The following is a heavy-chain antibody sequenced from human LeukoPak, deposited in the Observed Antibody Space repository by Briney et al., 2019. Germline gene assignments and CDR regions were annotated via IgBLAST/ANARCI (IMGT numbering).Heavy chain of an antibody. V-gene: IGHV3-21*01. Sequence: GGSLRLSCAASGFSFSDYGMDWVRQAPGKGLEWVSSISSSSSYIYYADSVKGRFTISRDNAKNSLYLQMNSLRAEDTAVYYCARDGLKQLFGYYYYMDVWGKGTTVTVSS. CDR1: GFSFSDYG. CDR2: ISSSSSYI. D-gene: IGHD3/OR15-3a*01. CDR3: ARDGLKQLFGYYYYMDV. J-gene: IGHJ6*03.